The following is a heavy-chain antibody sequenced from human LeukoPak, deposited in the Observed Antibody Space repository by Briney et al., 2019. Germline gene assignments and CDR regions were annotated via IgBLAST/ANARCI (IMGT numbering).Heavy chain of an antibody. Sequence: SETLTLTCTVSGGPLYSHYRNWIRQTPGKGLEWIWRLYSGVSTNYNPSLRSRVTMSVDTSKNQFALKMSAVTAADTAVYYCARLKFYDSTGYSPGHYMDVWGKGTTVTVSS. V-gene: IGHV4-4*07. CDR3: ARLKFYDSTGYSPGHYMDV. CDR1: GGPLYSHY. D-gene: IGHD3-22*01. CDR2: LYSGVST. J-gene: IGHJ6*03.